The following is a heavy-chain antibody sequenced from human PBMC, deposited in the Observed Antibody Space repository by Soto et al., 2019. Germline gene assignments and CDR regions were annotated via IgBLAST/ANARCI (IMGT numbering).Heavy chain of an antibody. V-gene: IGHV3-7*03. Sequence: SLRLSCEVSGFTFSMYSMSWVRQAPGKGLEWVAKIPQKGDGHYLDSVKGRFIISRDNAKNSLYLQMNSLRGEDTAVYYCARESEDLTSSFDYLGQATLVNVSS. CDR2: IPQKGDG. J-gene: IGHJ4*02. CDR1: GFTFSMYS. CDR3: ARESEDLTSSFDY.